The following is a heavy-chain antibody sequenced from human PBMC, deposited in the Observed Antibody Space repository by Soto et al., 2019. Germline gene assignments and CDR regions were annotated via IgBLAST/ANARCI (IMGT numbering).Heavy chain of an antibody. CDR3: ARGASMVRGVLTRIDY. D-gene: IGHD3-10*01. CDR2: IWYDGSNK. Sequence: GGSLRLSCAASGFTFSSYGMHWVRQAPGKGLEWVAVIWYDGSNKYYADSVKGRFTISRDNSKNTLYLQMNSLRAEDTAVYYCARGASMVRGVLTRIDYWGQGTLVTVSS. J-gene: IGHJ4*02. CDR1: GFTFSSYG. V-gene: IGHV3-33*01.